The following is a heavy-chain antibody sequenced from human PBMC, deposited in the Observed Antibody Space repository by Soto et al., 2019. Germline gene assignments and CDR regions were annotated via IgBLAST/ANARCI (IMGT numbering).Heavy chain of an antibody. J-gene: IGHJ4*02. V-gene: IGHV4-4*02. CDR1: GGSISSTNW. Sequence: QVQLQESGPELVKPSGTLSLTCAVSGGSISSTNWWTWVRQPPGKGLEWIAEIYHSGSTNYNPSLKSRVTVSVDKSNNQFALKMSFVTAAETAGYYCARGSTGLLDYWGQGTLVTVSS. CDR2: IYHSGST. D-gene: IGHD2-8*02. CDR3: ARGSTGLLDY.